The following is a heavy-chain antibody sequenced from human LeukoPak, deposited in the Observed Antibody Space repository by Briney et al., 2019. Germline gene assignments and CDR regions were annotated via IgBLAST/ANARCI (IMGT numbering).Heavy chain of an antibody. CDR1: GFTFSSYA. V-gene: IGHV3-23*01. Sequence: GGSLRLSCAASGFTFSSYAMSWVRQAPGKGLEWVSAISGSGGSTYYADSVKGRFTISRDNSKNTLYLQMNSLRAEDTAVYYCAKGPALGCCSSTSCYKGEGDAFDIWGQGTMVTVSS. J-gene: IGHJ3*02. CDR3: AKGPALGCCSSTSCYKGEGDAFDI. D-gene: IGHD2-2*02. CDR2: ISGSGGST.